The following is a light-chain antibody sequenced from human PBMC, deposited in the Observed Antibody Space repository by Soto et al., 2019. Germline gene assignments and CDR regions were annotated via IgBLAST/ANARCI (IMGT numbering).Light chain of an antibody. V-gene: IGKV3-20*01. Sequence: EIVLTQSPGPLSLSPGERATLSCRASQSVANSYLAWHEQKPGQAPRLVIYATSKRASGIPDRFSGSGSGTDFTLTISKLEPEDFAVYYCQQYGDFPYTFGQGTKLEIK. J-gene: IGKJ2*01. CDR2: ATS. CDR3: QQYGDFPYT. CDR1: QSVANSY.